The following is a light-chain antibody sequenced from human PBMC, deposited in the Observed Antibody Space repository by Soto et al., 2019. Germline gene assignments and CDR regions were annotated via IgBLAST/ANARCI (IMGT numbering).Light chain of an antibody. CDR1: HSVNNY. Sequence: EIVLTQSPATLSLSPGERATLSCRAIHSVNNYLAWYQQKPGQAPRLLIFDVSNRTTGIPARFSGSGSGTDFTLTISSLEPEDSAVYFCQQRRSWPWLTFGGGTRVEIK. CDR2: DVS. J-gene: IGKJ4*01. V-gene: IGKV3-11*01. CDR3: QQRRSWPWLT.